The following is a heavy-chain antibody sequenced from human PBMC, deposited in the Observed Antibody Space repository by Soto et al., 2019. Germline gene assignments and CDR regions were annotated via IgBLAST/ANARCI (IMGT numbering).Heavy chain of an antibody. D-gene: IGHD6-13*01. CDR2: IYHSGST. CDR1: GGSISSGGYS. CDR3: ARKYDQWVWYFDY. V-gene: IGHV4-30-2*01. Sequence: ASETLSLTCAVPGGSISSGGYSWSWIRQPPGKGLEWIGYIYHSGSTYYNPSLKSRVTISVDRSKNQFSLKLSSVTAADTAVYYCARKYDQWVWYFDYWGQGTLVTVSS. J-gene: IGHJ4*02.